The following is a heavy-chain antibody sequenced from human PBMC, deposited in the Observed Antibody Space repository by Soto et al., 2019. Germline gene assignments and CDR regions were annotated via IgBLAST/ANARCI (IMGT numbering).Heavy chain of an antibody. V-gene: IGHV1-69*13. D-gene: IGHD3-22*01. CDR1: GGTFSSYA. Sequence: ASVKVSCKASGGTFSSYAISWVRQAPGQGLEWMGGIIPIFGTANYAQKFQGRVTITPDESASTAYMELSSLRSEDTAVYYCARDAPDYYDSSGSKYYYYYYGMDVWGQGTTVTVSS. CDR3: ARDAPDYYDSSGSKYYYYYYGMDV. CDR2: IIPIFGTA. J-gene: IGHJ6*02.